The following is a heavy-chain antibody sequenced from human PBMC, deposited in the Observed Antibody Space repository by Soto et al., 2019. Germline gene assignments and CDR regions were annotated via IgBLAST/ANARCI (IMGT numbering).Heavy chain of an antibody. D-gene: IGHD3-22*01. J-gene: IGHJ4*02. CDR2: ISYDGSNK. CDR1: GFTFSSYG. Sequence: QVQLVESGGGVVQPGRSLRLSCAASGFTFSSYGMHWVRQAPGKGLEGVAVISYDGSNKYYADSVKGRFTISRDNSKNTLYLQMNRLRAEDTAVYYCAKDRHFYDSSGYYSAVDYWGQGTLVTVSS. V-gene: IGHV3-30*18. CDR3: AKDRHFYDSSGYYSAVDY.